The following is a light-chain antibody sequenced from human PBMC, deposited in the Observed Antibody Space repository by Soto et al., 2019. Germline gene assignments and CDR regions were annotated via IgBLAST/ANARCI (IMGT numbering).Light chain of an antibody. J-gene: IGLJ1*01. CDR1: SSDVAAYNY. Sequence: QSVLTQPASVSGSPGQSITISCTGTSSDVAAYNYVSWYQVHPGKAPTLIISEVSNRPSGVSSRFSGSKSANTASLTISGLRPEDEADYYCSSYTRSSTQVFGTGTKLTVL. CDR2: EVS. V-gene: IGLV2-14*01. CDR3: SSYTRSSTQV.